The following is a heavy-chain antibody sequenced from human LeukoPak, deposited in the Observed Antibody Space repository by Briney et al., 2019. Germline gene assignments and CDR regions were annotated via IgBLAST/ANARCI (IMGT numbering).Heavy chain of an antibody. V-gene: IGHV3-30-3*01. Sequence: SLRLXXXXSGFTFXXSAMHWVRXAPDKGLGWVAVISYDGSNKYYADSVKGRFTISRDNSKNTLYLQMNSLRADDTAVYYCARDRDSSGWYEGFDYWGQGTLVTVSS. CDR2: ISYDGSNK. CDR3: ARDRDSSGWYEGFDY. D-gene: IGHD6-19*01. CDR1: GFTFXXSA. J-gene: IGHJ4*02.